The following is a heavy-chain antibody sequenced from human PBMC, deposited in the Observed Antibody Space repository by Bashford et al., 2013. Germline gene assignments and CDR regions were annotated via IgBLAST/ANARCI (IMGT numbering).Heavy chain of an antibody. J-gene: IGHJ6*03. CDR3: ARPYYYYMDV. CDR2: IYYSGST. V-gene: IGHV4-59*12. Sequence: SSETLSLTCTVSGDSISGYYWNWIRQPPGKGLEWIGYIYYSGSTNYNPSLKSRVTISVDTSKNQFSLELSSVTAADTAVYFXARPYYYYMDVWGKGTTVTVSS. CDR1: GDSISGYY.